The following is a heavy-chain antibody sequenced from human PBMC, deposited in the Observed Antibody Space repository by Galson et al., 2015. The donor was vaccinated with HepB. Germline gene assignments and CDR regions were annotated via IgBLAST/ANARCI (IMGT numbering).Heavy chain of an antibody. V-gene: IGHV3-33*01. Sequence: SLRLSCTASGFTFSSYGMHWVRQAPGKGLEWVAVIWYDGRNKYDADSVKGRFTISRDNSDNTLYLQMNSLRAEDTAVYYCARDRERDGCNAGFDYWGQGTLVTVSS. J-gene: IGHJ4*02. CDR1: GFTFSSYG. CDR2: IWYDGRNK. CDR3: ARDRERDGCNAGFDY. D-gene: IGHD5-24*01.